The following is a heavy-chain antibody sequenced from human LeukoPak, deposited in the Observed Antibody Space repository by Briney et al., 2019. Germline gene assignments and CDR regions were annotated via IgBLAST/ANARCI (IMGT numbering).Heavy chain of an antibody. Sequence: SETLSLTCTVSGGSISSGGYYWSWIRQHPGKGLEWIGYIYYSGSTYYNPSLKSRVTISVDTSKNQFSLKLSSVTAADTAVYYCAYNWNDGVGYWGQGTLVTVSS. D-gene: IGHD1-20*01. CDR1: GGSISSGGYY. J-gene: IGHJ4*02. V-gene: IGHV4-31*03. CDR3: AYNWNDGVGY. CDR2: IYYSGST.